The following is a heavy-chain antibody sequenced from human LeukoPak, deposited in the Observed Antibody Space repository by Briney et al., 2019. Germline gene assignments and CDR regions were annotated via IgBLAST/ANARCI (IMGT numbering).Heavy chain of an antibody. CDR2: IIPILGIA. J-gene: IGHJ3*02. V-gene: IGHV1-69*04. D-gene: IGHD1-1*01. CDR3: AREAPLGMRGNDAFDI. CDR1: GGTFSSYA. Sequence: GASVKVSCKASGGTFSSYAISWVRQAPGQGFEWMGRIIPILGIANYAQKFQGRVTITADKSTSTAYMELSSLRSEDTAVYYCAREAPLGMRGNDAFDIWGQGTKVTVSS.